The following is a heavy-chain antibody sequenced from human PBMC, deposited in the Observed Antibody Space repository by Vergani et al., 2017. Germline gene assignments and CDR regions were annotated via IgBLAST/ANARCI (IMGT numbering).Heavy chain of an antibody. J-gene: IGHJ4*02. Sequence: QVQLQESGPGLVKPSQTLSLTCTVSGGSISSGSYYWSWIRQHPGKGLEWIGYIYYSGSTYYNPSLKSRVTISVDTSKNQFSLKLSSVTAADTAVYYCARLTIFGVAGPDYWGQGTLVTVSS. CDR2: IYYSGST. V-gene: IGHV4-31*03. D-gene: IGHD3-3*01. CDR1: GGSISSGSYY. CDR3: ARLTIFGVAGPDY.